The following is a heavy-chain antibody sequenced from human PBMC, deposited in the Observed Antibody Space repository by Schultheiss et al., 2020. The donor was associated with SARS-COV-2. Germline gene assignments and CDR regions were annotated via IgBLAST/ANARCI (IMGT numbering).Heavy chain of an antibody. CDR1: GGSFSGYY. V-gene: IGHV4-34*01. CDR3: ARGIAARPGWFDP. J-gene: IGHJ5*02. Sequence: SETLSLTCAVYGGSFSGYYWSWIRQPPGKGLEWIGEINHSGSTNYNPSLKSRVTMSVDTSKNQFSLRLSSMTAADTAVYYCARGIAARPGWFDPWGQGTLVTVSS. CDR2: INHSGST. D-gene: IGHD6-6*01.